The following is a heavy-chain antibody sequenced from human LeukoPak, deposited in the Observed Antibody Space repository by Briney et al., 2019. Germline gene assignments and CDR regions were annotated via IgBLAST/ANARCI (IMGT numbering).Heavy chain of an antibody. CDR1: GFTFSTYN. Sequence: GGSLRLSCAASGFTFSTYNMNWVRQAPGKGLEWVSAISGNGYAYYADSVKGRFTISRDNSKNTLYLQMNSLRAEDTAVYYCAKRGAEVGTTVAPGDYWGQGTLLTVSS. CDR3: AKRGAEVGTTVAPGDY. V-gene: IGHV3-23*01. D-gene: IGHD1-26*01. J-gene: IGHJ4*02. CDR2: ISGNGYA.